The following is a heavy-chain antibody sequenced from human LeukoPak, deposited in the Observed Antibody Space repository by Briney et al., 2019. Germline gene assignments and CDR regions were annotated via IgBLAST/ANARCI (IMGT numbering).Heavy chain of an antibody. J-gene: IGHJ6*03. Sequence: SVKVSCKASGGTFSSYAISWVRQAPGQGLEWMGRIIPIFGTANYAQKFQGRVTITTDESTSTAYMELSSLRSEDTAVYYCASRSGRGYSYGPRDYYMDVWGKGTTATVSS. V-gene: IGHV1-69*05. D-gene: IGHD5-18*01. CDR2: IIPIFGTA. CDR3: ASRSGRGYSYGPRDYYMDV. CDR1: GGTFSSYA.